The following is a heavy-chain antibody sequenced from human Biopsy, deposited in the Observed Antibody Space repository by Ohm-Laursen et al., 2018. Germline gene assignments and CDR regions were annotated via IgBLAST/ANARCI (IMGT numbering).Heavy chain of an antibody. V-gene: IGHV4-39*01. J-gene: IGHJ4*02. CDR3: ARHGVYGDLRMDY. Sequence: SETLSLTWTVSGGFISSSSYYWGWIRQPPGKGLEWIGSISYTGSTHDNPSLTSRVTISVDTSKNQFSLKLYSLTAADTAVYYFARHGVYGDLRMDYWGQGTLVTASS. CDR1: GGFISSSSYY. D-gene: IGHD4-17*01. CDR2: ISYTGST.